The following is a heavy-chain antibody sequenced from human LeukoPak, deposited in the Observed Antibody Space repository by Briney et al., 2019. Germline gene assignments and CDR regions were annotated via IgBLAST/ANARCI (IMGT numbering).Heavy chain of an antibody. V-gene: IGHV4-61*02. CDR1: GGSIRSGSYE. CDR3: ARATGSSVPYYYYMDV. D-gene: IGHD2-2*01. CDR2: ICTSATT. J-gene: IGHJ6*03. Sequence: SETLSLTCTVSGGSIRSGSYEWSWIRQPAGKGLEWFRRICTSATTNYNPRLKSRVAISVDTSKNQFALKLRSVAAADTAVYYCARATGSSVPYYYYMDVWGKGTTVTVSS.